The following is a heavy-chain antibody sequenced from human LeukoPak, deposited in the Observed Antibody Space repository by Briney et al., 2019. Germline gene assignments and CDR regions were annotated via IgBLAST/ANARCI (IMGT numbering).Heavy chain of an antibody. V-gene: IGHV3-33*01. CDR2: IWYDGSNK. J-gene: IGHJ4*02. Sequence: GGSLRLSCAASGFTFSSYGMHWVRQAPGKGLEWVAVIWYDGSNKYYADSVKGRFTISRDNSKNTLYLQMNSLRAEDTAVYYXXXXXXXAXIKKPSPFDYWGQGTLVTVSS. CDR3: XXXXXXAXIKKPSPFDY. CDR1: GFTFSSYG.